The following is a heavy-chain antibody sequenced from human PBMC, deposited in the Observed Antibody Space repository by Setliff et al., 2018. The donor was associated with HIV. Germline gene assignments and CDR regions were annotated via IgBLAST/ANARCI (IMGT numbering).Heavy chain of an antibody. D-gene: IGHD3-22*01. CDR1: GFTFSDYY. V-gene: IGHV3-23*01. CDR3: VKVPGSGIVRYFDY. CDR2: ITDSGDST. J-gene: IGHJ4*02. Sequence: PGGSLRLSCAASGFTFSDYYMSWIRQAPGKGLEWVSTITDSGDSTYYADSVKGRFTISRDNSKNTLYLQMNSLTDADTALYYCVKVPGSGIVRYFDYWGQGTLVTVSS.